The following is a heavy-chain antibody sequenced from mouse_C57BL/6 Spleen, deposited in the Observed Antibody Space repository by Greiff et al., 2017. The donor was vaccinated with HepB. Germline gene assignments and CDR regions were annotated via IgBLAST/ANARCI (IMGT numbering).Heavy chain of an antibody. CDR3: ARGDYYGSSLLFDY. CDR1: GFTFSDYG. Sequence: EVQVVESGGGLVKPGGSLKLSCAASGFTFSDYGMHWVRQAPEKGLEWVAYISSGSSTIYYADTVKGRFTISRDNAKNTLFLQMTSLRSEDTAMYYCARGDYYGSSLLFDYWGQGTTLTVSS. J-gene: IGHJ2*01. CDR2: ISSGSSTI. V-gene: IGHV5-17*01. D-gene: IGHD1-1*01.